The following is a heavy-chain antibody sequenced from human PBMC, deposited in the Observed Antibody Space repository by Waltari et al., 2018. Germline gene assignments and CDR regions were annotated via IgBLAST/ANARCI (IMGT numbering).Heavy chain of an antibody. CDR1: GYTFTSYD. D-gene: IGHD1-26*01. CDR3: ARADPPVGALIDAFDI. V-gene: IGHV1-8*01. CDR2: MNPNSGNT. J-gene: IGHJ3*02. Sequence: QVQLVQSGAEVKKPGASVKVSCKASGYTFTSYDINWVRQATGQGLEWMGWMNPNSGNTGYAQKFQGRVTMTRNTSISTAYMELSSLRSEDTAVYYCARADPPVGALIDAFDIWGQGTMVTVSS.